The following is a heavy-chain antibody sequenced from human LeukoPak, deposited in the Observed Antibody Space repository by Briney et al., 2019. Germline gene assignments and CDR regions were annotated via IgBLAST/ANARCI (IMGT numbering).Heavy chain of an antibody. CDR3: AREVSPSGYYYMGV. CDR1: GGTFSSYA. CDR2: IIPILGIA. V-gene: IGHV1-69*04. Sequence: SVKVSCKASGGTFSSYAISWVRQAPGQGLEWMGRIIPILGIANYAQKFQGRVTITADKSTSTAYMELSSLRSEDTAVYYCAREVSPSGYYYMGVWGKGTTVTVSS. D-gene: IGHD4-11*01. J-gene: IGHJ6*03.